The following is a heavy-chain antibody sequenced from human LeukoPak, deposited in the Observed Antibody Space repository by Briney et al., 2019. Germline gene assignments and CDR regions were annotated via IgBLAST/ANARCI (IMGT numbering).Heavy chain of an antibody. CDR1: GFTFSSHS. CDR3: AREEDCSGGSCYFQDYGMDV. Sequence: GGSLRLSGAASGFTFSSHSMNWVRQAPGKGLEWVSSISSSSSYTYYADSVKGRFTISRDNAKNALYLQMNSLRAEDTAVYYCAREEDCSGGSCYFQDYGMDVWGQGTTVTVSS. D-gene: IGHD2-15*01. CDR2: ISSSSSYT. J-gene: IGHJ6*02. V-gene: IGHV3-21*01.